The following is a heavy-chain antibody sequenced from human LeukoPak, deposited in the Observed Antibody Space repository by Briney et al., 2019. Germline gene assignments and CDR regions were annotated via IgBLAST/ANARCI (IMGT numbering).Heavy chain of an antibody. Sequence: PGESLRLSCAASGFTFSTYPMSWVRQAPGKGLEWVSSISENGAGTYYADSAKGRFTISRDNSRNTMYLQMHSLRVGDTAVYYCASQGTGYHSVWGQGTLVTVSS. V-gene: IGHV3-23*01. J-gene: IGHJ4*02. CDR1: GFTFSTYP. CDR2: ISENGAGT. D-gene: IGHD3/OR15-3a*01. CDR3: ASQGTGYHSV.